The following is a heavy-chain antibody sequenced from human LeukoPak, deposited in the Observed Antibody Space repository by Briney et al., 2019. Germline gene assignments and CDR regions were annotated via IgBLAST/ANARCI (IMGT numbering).Heavy chain of an antibody. D-gene: IGHD3-16*02. J-gene: IGHJ4*02. Sequence: GGSLRLSCAASGFTFSSYEMNWVRQAPGKGLEWVSYISSSGSTIYYADSVKGRFTISRDNAKNSLYLQMNSLRAEDTAVYYCASRYDYVWGSYRSSFDYWGQGTLVTVSS. CDR2: ISSSGSTI. V-gene: IGHV3-48*03. CDR1: GFTFSSYE. CDR3: ASRYDYVWGSYRSSFDY.